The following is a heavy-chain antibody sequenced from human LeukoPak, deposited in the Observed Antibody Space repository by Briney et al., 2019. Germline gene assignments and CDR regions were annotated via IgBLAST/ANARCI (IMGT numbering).Heavy chain of an antibody. CDR2: INHSGST. Sequence: SETLSLTCTVSGGSISSYYWSWIRQPPGKGLEWIGEINHSGSTNYNPSLKSRVTISVDTSKNQFSLKLSSVTAADTAVYYCARYVTGRRYYGSGSYYQAGYFDYWGQGTLVTVSS. CDR3: ARYVTGRRYYGSGSYYQAGYFDY. V-gene: IGHV4-34*01. J-gene: IGHJ4*02. D-gene: IGHD3-10*01. CDR1: GGSISSYY.